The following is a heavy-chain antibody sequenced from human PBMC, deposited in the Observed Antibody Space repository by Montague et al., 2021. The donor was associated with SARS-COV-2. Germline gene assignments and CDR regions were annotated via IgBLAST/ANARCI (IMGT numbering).Heavy chain of an antibody. V-gene: IGHV4-39*01. CDR1: GGSISSSSYY. CDR2: IYYSGST. J-gene: IGHJ5*02. Sequence: SETLSLTCTVSGGSISSSSYYWGWIRQPPGKGLEWIGSIYYSGSTYYNPSLKSRVTISVDTSKNQFSLKLSSVTAADTAVYYCARHPHQQISIFGVVREGNWFDPWGQGTLVTVSS. CDR3: ARHPHQQISIFGVVREGNWFDP. D-gene: IGHD3-3*01.